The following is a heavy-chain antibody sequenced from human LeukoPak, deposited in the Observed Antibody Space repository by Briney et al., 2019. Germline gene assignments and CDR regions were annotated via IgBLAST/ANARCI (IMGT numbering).Heavy chain of an antibody. D-gene: IGHD6-19*01. CDR1: GFTFGTHA. Sequence: GGSLRLSCAASGFTFGTHAMTWVRQAPSKGLEWVSGMSGRGDTSYYADSVKGRFTISRDNSKNTLFLQMNSLRAEGTAVYYCAKLAGIRGWFVYYFDYWGQGTLVTVS. CDR3: AKLAGIRGWFVYYFDY. J-gene: IGHJ4*02. V-gene: IGHV3-23*01. CDR2: MSGRGDTS.